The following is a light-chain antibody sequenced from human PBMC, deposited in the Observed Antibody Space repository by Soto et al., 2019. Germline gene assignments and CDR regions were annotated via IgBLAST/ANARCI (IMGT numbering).Light chain of an antibody. CDR2: RAS. Sequence: DIQMTQSPSTLSAFLGDRVTITCRASQSIDTALAWYQQKPGKAPNLLIYRASNLESGVSSRFSGSGSGTDFTLAISSLQPDDFATYYCQQYGRFLTFGQGTKVDIK. CDR1: QSIDTA. V-gene: IGKV1-5*03. J-gene: IGKJ2*01. CDR3: QQYGRFLT.